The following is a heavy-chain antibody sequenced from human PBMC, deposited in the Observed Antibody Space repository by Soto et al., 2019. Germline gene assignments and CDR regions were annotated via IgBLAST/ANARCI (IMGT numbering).Heavy chain of an antibody. CDR2: IYNGGIP. J-gene: IGHJ4*02. V-gene: IGHV4-4*07. D-gene: IGHD3-22*01. CDR3: ASQDYDKSVYYFDY. Sequence: PSETLSLTCTVSGGSVSSQYWSWIRQPAGKGLEWIGRIYNGGIPLIHPSLESRAALSLDTSKNQFSLTLSSVTAADTAIYYCASQDYDKSVYYFDYWGRGTLVTVSS. CDR1: GGSVSSQY.